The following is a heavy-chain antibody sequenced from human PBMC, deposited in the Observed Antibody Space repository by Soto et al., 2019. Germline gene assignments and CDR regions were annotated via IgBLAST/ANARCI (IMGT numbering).Heavy chain of an antibody. CDR2: IYYSGST. J-gene: IGHJ6*02. Sequence: SETLSLTCTVSGGSISSSSYYWGWIRQPPGKGLEWIGSIYYSGSTYYNPSLKSRVTISVDTSKNQFSLKLSSVTAADTAVYYCARGNSSSSYYYYGMDVWGQGTTVTVSS. CDR3: ARGNSSSSYYYYGMDV. CDR1: GGSISSSSYY. D-gene: IGHD6-6*01. V-gene: IGHV4-39*01.